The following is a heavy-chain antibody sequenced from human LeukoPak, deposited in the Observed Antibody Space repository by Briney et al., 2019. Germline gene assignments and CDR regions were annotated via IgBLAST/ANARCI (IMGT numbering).Heavy chain of an antibody. Sequence: MASGTLSLTCTVSGDSINSLDLWSWVRQPPGKGLEWIGYIYYSGSTYYNPSLKSRVTISVDTSKSQFSLKLSSVTAADTAVYYCASHMATVYYFDYWGQGTLVTVSS. J-gene: IGHJ4*02. CDR1: GDSINSLDL. CDR2: IYYSGST. V-gene: IGHV4-30-4*01. CDR3: ASHMATVYYFDY. D-gene: IGHD1-14*01.